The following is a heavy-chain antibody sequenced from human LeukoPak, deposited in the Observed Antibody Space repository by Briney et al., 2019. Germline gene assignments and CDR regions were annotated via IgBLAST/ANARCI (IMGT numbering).Heavy chain of an antibody. CDR1: GFNFSSYA. J-gene: IGHJ4*02. CDR3: HMNQGLRSKTSDFDY. D-gene: IGHD4-17*01. CDR2: ISGSGGST. V-gene: IGHV3-23*01. Sequence: PGGSLRLSCAASGFNFSSYAMSWVRQAPGKGLEWVSAISGSGGSTYYADSVKGRFTISRDNSKNTLYLQMNSLRAEDTAVYYCHMNQGLRSKTSDFDYWGQGTLVTVSS.